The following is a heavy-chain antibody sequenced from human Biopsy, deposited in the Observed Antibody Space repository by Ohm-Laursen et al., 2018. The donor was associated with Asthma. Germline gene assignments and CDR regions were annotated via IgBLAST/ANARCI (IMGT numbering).Heavy chain of an antibody. D-gene: IGHD2-2*01. J-gene: IGHJ4*02. V-gene: IGHV1-69*01. CDR2: INSVFGTT. Sequence: ASSVTVSCTSLGGTFNTYVIGWVRQAPGQGLEWMGGINSVFGTTTYPQKFQDRVTITADDSTSTVYMELSSLRSEDTAVYYCARKAGSCISRTCYSLDFWGQGTLVTVSS. CDR1: GGTFNTYV. CDR3: ARKAGSCISRTCYSLDF.